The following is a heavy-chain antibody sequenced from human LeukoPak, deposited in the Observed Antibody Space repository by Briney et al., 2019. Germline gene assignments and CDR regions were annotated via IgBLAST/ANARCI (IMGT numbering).Heavy chain of an antibody. J-gene: IGHJ5*02. D-gene: IGHD4-17*01. CDR2: IKQDGSEK. CDR3: ARDYGDTYNWFDP. V-gene: IGHV3-7*01. Sequence: GGSLRLSCAASGFTFSSYWMSWVRQAPGKGLEWLANIKQDGSEKYYVDSVKGRFTISRDSAKNSLYLQMNSLRAEDTAVYYCARDYGDTYNWFDPWGQGTLVTVSS. CDR1: GFTFSSYW.